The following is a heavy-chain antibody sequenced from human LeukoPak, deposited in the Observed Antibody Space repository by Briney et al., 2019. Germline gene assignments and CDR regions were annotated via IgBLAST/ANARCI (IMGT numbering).Heavy chain of an antibody. Sequence: GGSLRLSCAASGFTFSAYGMHWVRQAPGRGLEWLAVIWYDGSSKYYADSVKGRFTISRDNSKNILFLHLNSLRAEDTALYYCARDVPYYVSLDVWGQGTTVTVSS. V-gene: IGHV3-33*01. CDR3: ARDVPYYVSLDV. J-gene: IGHJ6*02. CDR1: GFTFSAYG. D-gene: IGHD3-16*01. CDR2: IWYDGSSK.